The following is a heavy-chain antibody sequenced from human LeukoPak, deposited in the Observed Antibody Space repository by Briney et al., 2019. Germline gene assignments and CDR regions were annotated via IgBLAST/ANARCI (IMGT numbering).Heavy chain of an antibody. Sequence: SETLSLTCTVSGVSISSSNSYWGWIRQPPGKGLEWIGSIYYSGNTYYNASLKSQVSISIDTSKNQFSLRLTSVTAADTAVYYCARDRGTWNDDGFDYWGQGTLVTVSS. CDR3: ARDRGTWNDDGFDY. CDR1: GVSISSSNSY. J-gene: IGHJ4*02. V-gene: IGHV4-39*07. D-gene: IGHD1-1*01. CDR2: IYYSGNT.